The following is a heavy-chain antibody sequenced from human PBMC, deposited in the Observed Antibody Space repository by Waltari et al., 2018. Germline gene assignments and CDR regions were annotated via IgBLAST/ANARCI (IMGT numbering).Heavy chain of an antibody. J-gene: IGHJ4*02. V-gene: IGHV3-7*01. CDR2: IKQDGSEK. D-gene: IGHD3-3*01. CDR3: ARLYYDFWSGYYSPFDY. Sequence: EVQLVESGGGLVQPGGSLRLSCAASGFTFSSYWMSWVRPAPGKGLEWVANIKQDGSEKYYVDSVKGRFTISRDNAKNSLYLQMNSLRAEDTAVYYCARLYYDFWSGYYSPFDYWGQGTLVTVSS. CDR1: GFTFSSYW.